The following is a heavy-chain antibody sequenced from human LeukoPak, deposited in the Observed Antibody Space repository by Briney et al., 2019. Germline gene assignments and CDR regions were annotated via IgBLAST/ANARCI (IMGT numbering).Heavy chain of an antibody. Sequence: GGSLRLSCAASGFKFSDYGMYWDRQAPGKGLEWVALIWYDGRKTHYGDSVKGRFTVARDNSNNTLHLQMNTLRAEDTAVYYCARGGGYYDSSGYPLLDYWGQGTLVTVSS. D-gene: IGHD3-22*01. CDR1: GFKFSDYG. V-gene: IGHV3-33*01. J-gene: IGHJ4*02. CDR2: IWYDGRKT. CDR3: ARGGGYYDSSGYPLLDY.